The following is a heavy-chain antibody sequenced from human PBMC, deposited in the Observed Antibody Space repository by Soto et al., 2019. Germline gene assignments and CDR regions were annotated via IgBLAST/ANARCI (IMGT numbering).Heavy chain of an antibody. D-gene: IGHD3-9*01. V-gene: IGHV3-48*01. CDR3: ARWVRVKSRYLDY. CDR2: ISSSSSNT. CDR1: GFTFSAYS. J-gene: IGHJ4*02. Sequence: EVQLVESGGGLVQPGGSLRLSCAASGFTFSAYSMNWVRQAPGKGLEWVSDISSSSSNTYYADSVKGRFTISRDNAKNSLYLQMNSLRAEDTAVYHCARWVRVKSRYLDYWGQGTLVTVSS.